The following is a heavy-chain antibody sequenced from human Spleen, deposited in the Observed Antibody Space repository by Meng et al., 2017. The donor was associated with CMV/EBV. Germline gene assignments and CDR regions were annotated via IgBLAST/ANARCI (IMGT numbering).Heavy chain of an antibody. V-gene: IGHV4-59*01. Sequence: LSCTVSGVSISSYYWTWIRQPPGKGLEWIGYVYYSGSTNYNPSLKSRVTISVDTSKNQFSLRLSSVTTADTAVYFCARFSATGAYYYGMDVWGQGTTVTVSS. J-gene: IGHJ6*02. CDR2: VYYSGST. D-gene: IGHD1-1*01. CDR1: GVSISSYY. CDR3: ARFSATGAYYYGMDV.